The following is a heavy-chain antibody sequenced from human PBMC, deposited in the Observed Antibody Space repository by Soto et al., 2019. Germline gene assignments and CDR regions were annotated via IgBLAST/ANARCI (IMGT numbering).Heavy chain of an antibody. V-gene: IGHV1-58*01. J-gene: IGHJ4*02. CDR2: IVVGSGNT. CDR1: GFTFTSSA. CDR3: AADIRGAPYCSGGSCDY. Sequence: SVKVSCKASGFTFTSSAVQWVRQARGQRLEWIGWIVVGSGNTNYAQKFQERVTITRDMSTSTAYMELSSLRSEDTAVYYCAADIRGAPYCSGGSCDYWGQGTLVTVSS. D-gene: IGHD2-15*01.